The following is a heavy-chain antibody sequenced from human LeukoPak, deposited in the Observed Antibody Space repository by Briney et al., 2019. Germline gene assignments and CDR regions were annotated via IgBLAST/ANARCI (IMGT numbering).Heavy chain of an antibody. CDR2: MNPNSGNT. Sequence: ASVKVSCKASGYTFTSYDINWVRQATGQGLEWMGWMNPNSGNTGYAQKFQGRVTITRNTSISTAYMELSSLRSEDMAVYYCARGQYCSGGSCYSMAFDIWGQGTMVTVSS. CDR3: ARGQYCSGGSCYSMAFDI. CDR1: GYTFTSYD. J-gene: IGHJ3*02. D-gene: IGHD2-15*01. V-gene: IGHV1-8*03.